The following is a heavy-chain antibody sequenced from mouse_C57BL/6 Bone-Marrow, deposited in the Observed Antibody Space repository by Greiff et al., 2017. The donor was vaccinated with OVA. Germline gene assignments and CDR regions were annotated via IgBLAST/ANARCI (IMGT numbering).Heavy chain of an antibody. Sequence: VQLQQSGAELARPGASVKLSCKASGYTFTSYGISWVKQRPGQGLEWIGEIYPRSGNTYYNEKFKGKATLTADKSSSTAYMELRSLTSEDSAVYFCARYGGRDYDYSWFAYWGQGTLVTVSA. CDR3: ARYGGRDYDYSWFAY. J-gene: IGHJ3*01. CDR2: IYPRSGNT. V-gene: IGHV1-81*01. D-gene: IGHD2-4*01. CDR1: GYTFTSYG.